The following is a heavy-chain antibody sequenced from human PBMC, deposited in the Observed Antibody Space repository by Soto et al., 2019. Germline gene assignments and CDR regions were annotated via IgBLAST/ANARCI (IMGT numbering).Heavy chain of an antibody. Sequence: GGSLRLSCAASGFTFSSYGMHWVRQAPGKGLEWVAVISYDGSNKYYADSVKGRSTISRDNSKNTLYLQMNSLRAEDTAVYYCARDQGAPYYYDSSGYYGSDYWGQGTLVTVSS. CDR3: ARDQGAPYYYDSSGYYGSDY. CDR2: ISYDGSNK. J-gene: IGHJ4*02. D-gene: IGHD3-22*01. CDR1: GFTFSSYG. V-gene: IGHV3-30*03.